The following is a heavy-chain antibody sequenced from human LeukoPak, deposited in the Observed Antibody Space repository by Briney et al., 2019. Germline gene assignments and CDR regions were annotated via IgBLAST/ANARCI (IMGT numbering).Heavy chain of an antibody. CDR2: ISYDGSNK. V-gene: IGHV3-30*18. Sequence: GGSLRHSCAASDFTVSNMYMTWVRQAPGKGLEWVAVISYDGSNKYYADSVKGRFTISRDNSKNMLYLQMNSLRAEDTALYYCAKDADISVELVVITSLDSWGQGTLVTVSS. CDR1: DFTVSNMY. D-gene: IGHD3-22*01. J-gene: IGHJ4*02. CDR3: AKDADISVELVVITSLDS.